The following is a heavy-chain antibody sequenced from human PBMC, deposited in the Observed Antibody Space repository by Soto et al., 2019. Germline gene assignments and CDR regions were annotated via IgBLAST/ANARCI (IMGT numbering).Heavy chain of an antibody. V-gene: IGHV1-69*08. J-gene: IGHJ4*02. Sequence: QVQLVQSGAEVKKPGSSVKVSCKASGGTFSSYTISWVRQAPGQGPEWMGRIIPILGIANYAQKFQGRVTITADKSTSNAYMELSSLRSEDTAVYYCAREEYYYGSGAFFDYWGQGTLVTVSS. CDR2: IIPILGIA. CDR3: AREEYYYGSGAFFDY. D-gene: IGHD3-10*01. CDR1: GGTFSSYT.